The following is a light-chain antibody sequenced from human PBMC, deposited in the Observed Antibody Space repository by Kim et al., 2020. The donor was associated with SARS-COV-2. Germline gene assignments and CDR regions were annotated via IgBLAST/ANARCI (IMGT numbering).Light chain of an antibody. V-gene: IGLV2-11*01. CDR1: SSDVGTFNY. CDR3: CSYAGTYTWV. CDR2: DVS. Sequence: GQSVTISGAGSSSDVGTFNYVSWYQQRPGKAPKLMIYDVSERPSGVPDRFSGSKSGNTASLTISGLQAEDEADYYCCSYAGTYTWVFGGGTQLTVL. J-gene: IGLJ3*02.